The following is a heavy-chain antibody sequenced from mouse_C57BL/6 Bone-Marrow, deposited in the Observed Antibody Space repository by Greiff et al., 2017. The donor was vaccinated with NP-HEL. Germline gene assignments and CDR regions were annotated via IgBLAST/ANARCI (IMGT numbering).Heavy chain of an antibody. CDR2: IWSGGST. V-gene: IGHV2-2*01. CDR1: GFSLTSYG. J-gene: IGHJ4*01. Sequence: QVQLKESGPGLVQPSQSLSITCTVSGFSLTSYGVHWVRQSPGKGLEWLGVIWSGGSTDYNAAFISRLSISKDNSKSQVFFKMNSLQADDTAIYYCARNLGSYYSNCGAMDYWGQGTSVTVSS. D-gene: IGHD2-5*01. CDR3: ARNLGSYYSNCGAMDY.